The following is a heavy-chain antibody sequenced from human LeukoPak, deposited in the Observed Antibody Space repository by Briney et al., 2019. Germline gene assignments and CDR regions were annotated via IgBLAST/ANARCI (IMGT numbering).Heavy chain of an antibody. D-gene: IGHD2-2*01. CDR1: GASLTNYY. J-gene: IGHJ5*02. V-gene: IGHV1-46*01. Sequence: GASVKVSCKASGASLTNYYIHWVRQAPGQGLEWVGLIYPGGGWTNYAQKFQGRVTMTTDTSTGTVYMELSSLRSEDTAVYYCARDMPHNCFDPWGQGTLVTVSP. CDR2: IYPGGGWT. CDR3: ARDMPHNCFDP.